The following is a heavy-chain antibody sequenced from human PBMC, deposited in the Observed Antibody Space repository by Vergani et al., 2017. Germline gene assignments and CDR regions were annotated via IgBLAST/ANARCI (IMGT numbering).Heavy chain of an antibody. CDR2: IIPSFGTA. Sequence: QVQLVQSGAEVKKPGSSVKVSCKASGGTFSSYAISWVRQAPGQGLEWMGGIIPSFGTANYAQKFQGRVTMTADESTSTAYMELSSLRSEETAVYYCAREVRSAVTTDYQHWGQGTLVTVSS. CDR1: GGTFSSYA. J-gene: IGHJ1*01. CDR3: AREVRSAVTTDYQH. D-gene: IGHD4-17*01. V-gene: IGHV1-69*01.